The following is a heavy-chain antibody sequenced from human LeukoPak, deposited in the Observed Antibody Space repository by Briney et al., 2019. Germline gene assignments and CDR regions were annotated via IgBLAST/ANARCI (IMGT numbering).Heavy chain of an antibody. V-gene: IGHV3-30*18. J-gene: IGHJ4*02. Sequence: GRSLRLSCAASGFTFSSYGMHWVRQAPGKGLEWVAVISYDGSNKYYADSVKGRFTISRDNSKNTLYLQMNSLRAEDTAVYYCAKGTMTVKDYWGQGTLVTVSS. CDR1: GFTFSSYG. CDR3: AKGTMTVKDY. D-gene: IGHD3-22*01. CDR2: ISYDGSNK.